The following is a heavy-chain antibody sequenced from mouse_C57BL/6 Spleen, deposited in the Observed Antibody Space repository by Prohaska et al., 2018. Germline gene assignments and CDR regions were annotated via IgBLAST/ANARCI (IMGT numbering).Heavy chain of an antibody. Sequence: PGASVKISCKASGYTFTDYYMNWVKQRHGKSLEWIGDINPNNGGTSYNQKFKGKGTLTVDKTSSTAYMELRSLRSEDSAVYYCAVTVVATNFDYWGQGTTLTVSS. CDR3: AVTVVATNFDY. J-gene: IGHJ2*01. CDR2: INPNNGGT. V-gene: IGHV1-26*01. D-gene: IGHD1-1*01. CDR1: GYTFTDYY.